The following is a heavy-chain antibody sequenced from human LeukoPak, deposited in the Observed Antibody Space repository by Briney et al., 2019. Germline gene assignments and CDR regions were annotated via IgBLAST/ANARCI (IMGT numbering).Heavy chain of an antibody. D-gene: IGHD1-26*01. J-gene: IGHJ4*02. CDR3: ARAWFGSYDY. CDR2: INHSGGT. V-gene: IGHV4-34*01. Sequence: SETLSLTCAVYGGSFSGYYWSWIRQPPGKGLEWIGEINHSGGTNYNPSLKSRVTISVDTSKNQFSLKLSSVTAADTAVYYCARAWFGSYDYWGQGTLVTVSS. CDR1: GGSFSGYY.